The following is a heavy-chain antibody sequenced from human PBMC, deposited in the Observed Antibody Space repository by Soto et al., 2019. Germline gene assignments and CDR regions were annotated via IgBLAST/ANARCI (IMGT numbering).Heavy chain of an antibody. V-gene: IGHV4-31*03. D-gene: IGHD2-2*01. CDR2: IYYSGST. CDR1: GVSISGGVYY. Sequence: SETLSLTCTVSGVSISGGVYYWSWIRQHPGKGLEWIGYIYYSGSTYYNPSLKSRVTISVDTSKNQFSLKLSSVTAADTAVYYCARDGVAAMPGMDVWGQGTTVTVSS. J-gene: IGHJ6*02. CDR3: ARDGVAAMPGMDV.